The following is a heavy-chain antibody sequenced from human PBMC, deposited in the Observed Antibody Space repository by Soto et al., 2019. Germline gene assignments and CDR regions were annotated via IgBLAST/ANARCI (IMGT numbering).Heavy chain of an antibody. V-gene: IGHV1-69*13. D-gene: IGHD3-22*01. J-gene: IGHJ4*02. CDR1: GGTFSSYA. CDR3: ARSFSAYDSSGYLDY. Sequence: GASVKVSCKASGGTFSSYAISWVRQAPGQGLEWMGGIIPIFGTAKYAQKFQGRVTITADESTSTAYMELSSLRSEDTAAYYCARSFSAYDSSGYLDYWGQGTLVTVSS. CDR2: IIPIFGTA.